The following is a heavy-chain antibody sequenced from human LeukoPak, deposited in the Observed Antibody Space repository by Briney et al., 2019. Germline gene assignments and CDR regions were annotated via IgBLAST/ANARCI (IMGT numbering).Heavy chain of an antibody. CDR2: INHSGST. V-gene: IGHV4-34*01. CDR1: GASFSGYY. CDR3: ARKVLLWFGSAGWFDP. D-gene: IGHD3-10*01. J-gene: IGHJ5*02. Sequence: SETLPLTCAVYGASFSGYYWSWIRQPPGKGLEWIGEINHSGSTNYNPSLKSRVTISVDTSKNQFSLKLTSVTAADTAVYYCARKVLLWFGSAGWFDPWGQGTLVTVSS.